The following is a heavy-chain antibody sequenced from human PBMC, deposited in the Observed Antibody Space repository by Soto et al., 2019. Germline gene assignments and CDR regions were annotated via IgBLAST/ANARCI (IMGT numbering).Heavy chain of an antibody. CDR3: ATDRVGATNSGAAFDI. CDR1: GYTLTELS. V-gene: IGHV1-24*01. CDR2: FDPEDGET. Sequence: GASVKVSCKVSGYTLTELSMHWVRQAPGKGLEWMGGFDPEDGETIYAQKFQGRVTMTEDTSTDTAYMELSSLRSEDTAAYYCATDRVGATNSGAAFDIWGQGTMVTVSS. J-gene: IGHJ3*02. D-gene: IGHD1-26*01.